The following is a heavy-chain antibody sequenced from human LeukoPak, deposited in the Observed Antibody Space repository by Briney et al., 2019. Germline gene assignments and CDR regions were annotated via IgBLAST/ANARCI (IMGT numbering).Heavy chain of an antibody. CDR1: GFSISNDW. CDR2: VKSRSAGETT. J-gene: IGHJ4*02. V-gene: IGHV3-15*01. Sequence: VGSLRLSCAASGFSISNDWMSWVRQAPGQGLEWVARVKSRSAGETTDYAAPVKGRFTISRDDSKNTLYLQMNSLKTEDTAVYYCTLIQGWGSGSYYRDFWGQGTLVTVSS. CDR3: TLIQGWGSGSYYRDF. D-gene: IGHD3-10*01.